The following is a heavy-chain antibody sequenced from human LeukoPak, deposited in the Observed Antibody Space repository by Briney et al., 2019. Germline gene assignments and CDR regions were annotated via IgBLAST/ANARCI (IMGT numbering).Heavy chain of an antibody. J-gene: IGHJ4*02. V-gene: IGHV4-59*08. CDR3: ATNSTGSAFDY. CDR1: GASISNTYY. D-gene: IGHD2/OR15-2a*01. Sequence: ASETLSLTCTVSGASISNTYYWSWIRQLPGKGLEWIGNLYNIGSITYKPSLKSRVTMSIDMSKNQFSLRLTSVTAADTAVYFCATNSTGSAFDYWGQGILVTVSS. CDR2: LYNIGSI.